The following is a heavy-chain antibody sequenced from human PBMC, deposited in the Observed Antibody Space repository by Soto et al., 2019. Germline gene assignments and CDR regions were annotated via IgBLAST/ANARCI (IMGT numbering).Heavy chain of an antibody. Sequence: PSQTLSLTCAISGDSVSSNSVAWNWIRQSPSRGLEWLGRTYYRSKWYNDYAGSVKSRITINPDTSRNQFSLQLNSVTPEDTAVYYCARAYSGYDLSRAEGFQHWGQGTLVTVSS. V-gene: IGHV6-1*01. D-gene: IGHD5-12*01. CDR1: GDSVSSNSVA. J-gene: IGHJ1*01. CDR2: TYYRSKWYN. CDR3: ARAYSGYDLSRAEGFQH.